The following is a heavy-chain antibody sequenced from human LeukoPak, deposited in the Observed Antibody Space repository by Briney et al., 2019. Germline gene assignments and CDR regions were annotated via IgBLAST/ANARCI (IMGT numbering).Heavy chain of an antibody. CDR3: ARDAYGGNSWGWFDP. D-gene: IGHD4-23*01. CDR2: IYHSGST. V-gene: IGHV4-38-2*02. J-gene: IGHJ5*02. Sequence: SETLSLTCTVSGYSISSGYYWGWIRLPPGKGLEWIGSIYHSGSTYYNPSLKSRVTISVDTSKNQFSLKLSSVTAADTAVYYCARDAYGGNSWGWFDPWGQGTLVTVSS. CDR1: GYSISSGYY.